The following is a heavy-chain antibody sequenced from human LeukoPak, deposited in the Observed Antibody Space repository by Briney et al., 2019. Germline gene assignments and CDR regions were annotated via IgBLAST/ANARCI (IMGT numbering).Heavy chain of an antibody. Sequence: ASVKVSCKASGYTFTSYGISWVRQAPGQGLEWVGWISAYNGNTNYAQKLQGRVTMTTDTSTSTAYMELRSLRSDDTAVYYCARNGSWTGYYYYGLDVWGQGTTVTVSS. CDR3: ARNGSWTGYYYYGLDV. D-gene: IGHD1-26*01. J-gene: IGHJ6*02. V-gene: IGHV1-18*01. CDR2: ISAYNGNT. CDR1: GYTFTSYG.